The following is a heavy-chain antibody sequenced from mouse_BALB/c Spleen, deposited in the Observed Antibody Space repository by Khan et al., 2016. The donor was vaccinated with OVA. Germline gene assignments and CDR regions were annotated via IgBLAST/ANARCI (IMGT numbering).Heavy chain of an antibody. J-gene: IGHJ2*01. CDR3: ARDSNFDY. CDR2: ISSGSSSI. Sequence: EVQGVESGGGLVQPGGSRKLSCAASGFTFSRFGMYWVRQAPEKGLEWVAYISSGSSSIYYADTVKGRFTISRDNPKNTLFLQMTSLRYEDTAMYYCARDSNFDYWGQGTTLTVSS. CDR1: GFTFSRFG. V-gene: IGHV5-17*02.